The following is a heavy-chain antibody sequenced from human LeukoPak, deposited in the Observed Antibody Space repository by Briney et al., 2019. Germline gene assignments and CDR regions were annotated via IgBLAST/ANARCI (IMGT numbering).Heavy chain of an antibody. J-gene: IGHJ3*02. CDR1: GFSFDDYA. Sequence: GGSLRLSCAASGFSFDDYAMRWVRHAPGKGLEWVSGICRNSGSIGYAYSVRGGFTISRETAKNSLYMQMNSLRAEATALYYCARPGARLPGGAFDIWGRGKMVTVSS. V-gene: IGHV3-9*01. CDR3: ARPGARLPGGAFDI. CDR2: ICRNSGSI. D-gene: IGHD5-18*01.